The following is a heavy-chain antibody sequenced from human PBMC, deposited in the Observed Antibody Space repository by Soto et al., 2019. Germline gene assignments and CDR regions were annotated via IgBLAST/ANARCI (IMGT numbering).Heavy chain of an antibody. CDR3: ARGDSTDCSNGVCSFFYNHDMDV. D-gene: IGHD2-8*01. CDR2: INPKSGGT. Sequence: ASVKVSCKASGYSFTDYHIHWVRQAPGQGLEWLGRINPKSGGTSTAQKFQGWVTMTTDTSSSTASMELTRLTSDDTAIYYCARGDSTDCSNGVCSFFYNHDMDVWGQGTTVTVSS. CDR1: GYSFTDYH. J-gene: IGHJ6*02. V-gene: IGHV1-2*04.